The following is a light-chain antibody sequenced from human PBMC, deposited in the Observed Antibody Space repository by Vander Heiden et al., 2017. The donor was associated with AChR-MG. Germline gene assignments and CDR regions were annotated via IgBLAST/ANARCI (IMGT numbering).Light chain of an antibody. V-gene: IGKV1-5*03. Sequence: DIQMTQSPSTLSASVGDRVTITCRASQSMSSWLAWYQQKPGKAPNLLIYKASSLESGVPSRFSGSESGTEFTLAISSLQPDDSATYYCQQYSSYSNTFGQGTKLEIK. CDR3: QQYSSYSNT. CDR2: KAS. J-gene: IGKJ2*01. CDR1: QSMSSW.